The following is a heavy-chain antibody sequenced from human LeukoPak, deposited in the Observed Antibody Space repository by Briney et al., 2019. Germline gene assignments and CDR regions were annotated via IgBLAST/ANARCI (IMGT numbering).Heavy chain of an antibody. D-gene: IGHD2/OR15-2a*01. CDR1: GFTFSSYA. Sequence: GGSLLLSCAASGFTFSSYAMSWVRQAPGKGLEWVSVISSSGGSTYYADSVKGRFTISRDNSKNTLYLQMNSLRAEDTAVYYCATRTTTNPLYYFDYWGQGTLVTVSS. J-gene: IGHJ4*02. V-gene: IGHV3-23*01. CDR2: ISSSGGST. CDR3: ATRTTTNPLYYFDY.